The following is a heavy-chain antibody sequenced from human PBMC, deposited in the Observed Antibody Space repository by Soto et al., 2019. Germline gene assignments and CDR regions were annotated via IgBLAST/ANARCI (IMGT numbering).Heavy chain of an antibody. D-gene: IGHD3-10*01. J-gene: IGHJ6*02. CDR2: IFSSGST. V-gene: IGHV4-59*02. Sequence: PSETLSLTCTVSGGSVNAYYWSWIRHPPGKGLEWIGYIFSSGSTNYNPSLKSRVTLSVNTSRNQFSLKLNSVTAADTAVYYRARDNFYGPYGMDVWGQGITVTVSS. CDR3: ARDNFYGPYGMDV. CDR1: GGSVNAYY.